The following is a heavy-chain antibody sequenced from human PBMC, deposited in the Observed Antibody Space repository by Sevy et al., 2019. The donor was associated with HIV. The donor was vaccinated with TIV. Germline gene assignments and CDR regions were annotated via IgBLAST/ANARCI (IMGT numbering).Heavy chain of an antibody. V-gene: IGHV3-11*01. CDR1: GFTFSDYY. J-gene: IGHJ6*02. Sequence: GGSLRLSCAASGFTFSDYYMSWIRQAPGKGLEWLSYISGSDGTTYDADSVKGRFTISRDNAKNSLYLQMNSLRAEDTAVYYCARDHVKHGDLGDHYFAMDVRGQGTTVTVSS. D-gene: IGHD4-17*01. CDR2: ISGSDGTT. CDR3: ARDHVKHGDLGDHYFAMDV.